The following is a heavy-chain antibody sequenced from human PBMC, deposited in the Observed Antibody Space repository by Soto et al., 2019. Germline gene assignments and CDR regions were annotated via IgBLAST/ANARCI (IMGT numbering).Heavy chain of an antibody. CDR3: VRCYCSLGSCYACWHFDL. J-gene: IGHJ2*01. D-gene: IGHD2-15*01. CDR2: ISPSTGDT. V-gene: IGHV1-18*01. CDR1: GYTFNDYA. Sequence: QVRLVQSGDEVKKPGASVKVSCQASGYTFNDYAVSWVRQAPGQGLEWMGWISPSTGDTDQARNFQDRITMTLDTSTNTAYMERRSLRSDDTAVYYCVRCYCSLGSCYACWHFDLWGRGTLVTVSS.